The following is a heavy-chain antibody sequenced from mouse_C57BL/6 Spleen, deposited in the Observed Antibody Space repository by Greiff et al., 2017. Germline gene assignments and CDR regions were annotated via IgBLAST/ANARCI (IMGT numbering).Heavy chain of an antibody. CDR3: ARHEGLYYYRSNYYFAS. J-gene: IGHJ2*01. Sequence: QVQLKESGAELVKPGASVKLSCKASGYTFTEYTIHWVKQRSGQGLEWIGWFYPGSGSIKYNEKFKDKATLTADKSSSTVYMELSRLTSEDSAVYFCARHEGLYYYRSNYYFASWGQCTTLPVSS. CDR1: GYTFTEYT. D-gene: IGHD1-1*01. CDR2: FYPGSGSI. V-gene: IGHV1-62-2*01.